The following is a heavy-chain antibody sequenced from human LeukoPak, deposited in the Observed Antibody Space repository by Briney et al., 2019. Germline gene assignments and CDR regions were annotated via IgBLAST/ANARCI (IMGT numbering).Heavy chain of an antibody. CDR3: ANEEVPNDY. CDR2: ISISGDVT. Sequence: GGSLRLSCAVSRFPFSTHAMSWVRQAPGGGLERVSGISISGDVTYYADAVQGRFIISRDNSRNTVYLQMNSLRVEDTAVYYCANEEVPNDYWGQGTLVTVSS. V-gene: IGHV3-23*01. J-gene: IGHJ4*02. D-gene: IGHD4/OR15-4a*01. CDR1: RFPFSTHA.